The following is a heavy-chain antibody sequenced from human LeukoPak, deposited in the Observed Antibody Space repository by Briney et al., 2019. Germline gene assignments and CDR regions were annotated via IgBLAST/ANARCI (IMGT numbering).Heavy chain of an antibody. CDR3: AREDDSSGWYNWFDP. Sequence: EASVKVSCKASGYTFTSYAMHWVRQAPGQRLEWMGWINAGNGNTKYSQKFQGRVTITRDTSASTAYMELSSLRSEDTAVYYCAREDDSSGWYNWFDPWGQGTLVTVSS. V-gene: IGHV1-3*01. CDR1: GYTFTSYA. J-gene: IGHJ5*02. CDR2: INAGNGNT. D-gene: IGHD6-19*01.